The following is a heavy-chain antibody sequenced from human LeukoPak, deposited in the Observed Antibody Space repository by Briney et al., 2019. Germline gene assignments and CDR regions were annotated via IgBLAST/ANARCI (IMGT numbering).Heavy chain of an antibody. J-gene: IGHJ4*02. CDR3: AKDGIVGATRDYFDY. V-gene: IGHV3-23*01. Sequence: GRSLRLSCAASGFTFSSYAMSWVRQAPGKGLEWVSAISGSGGSTYYADSVKGRFTISRDNSKNTLYLQMNSLRAEDTAVYYCAKDGIVGATRDYFDYWGQGTLVTVSS. CDR1: GFTFSSYA. D-gene: IGHD1-26*01. CDR2: ISGSGGST.